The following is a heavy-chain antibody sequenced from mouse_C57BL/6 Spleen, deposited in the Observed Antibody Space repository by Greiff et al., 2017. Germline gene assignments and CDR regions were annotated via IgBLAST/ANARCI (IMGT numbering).Heavy chain of an antibody. D-gene: IGHD3-3*01. V-gene: IGHV5-17*01. CDR3: ATAGQGYFDV. J-gene: IGHJ1*03. Sequence: EVQLQESGGGLVKPGGSLKLSCAASGFTFSDYGMHWVRQAPEKGLEWVAYISSGRSTIYYADTVKGRFTISRDNAKNTRFLQMTSLRSEDTAMYYCATAGQGYFDVWGTGTTVTVSS. CDR2: ISSGRSTI. CDR1: GFTFSDYG.